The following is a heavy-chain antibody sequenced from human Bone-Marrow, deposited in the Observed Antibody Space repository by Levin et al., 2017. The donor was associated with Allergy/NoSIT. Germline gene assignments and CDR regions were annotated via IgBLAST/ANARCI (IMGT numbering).Heavy chain of an antibody. CDR3: TSLGY. CDR2: VSEDGNKK. J-gene: IGHJ4*02. Sequence: PGGSLRLSCTASGLTFSSFAMHWVRQAPGKGLEWVTVVSEDGNKKYYADSLKGRFTISRDNSRNTLYLQMNSLKSEDTAMYYCTSLGYWGQGALVTVSS. V-gene: IGHV3-30*04. CDR1: GLTFSSFA.